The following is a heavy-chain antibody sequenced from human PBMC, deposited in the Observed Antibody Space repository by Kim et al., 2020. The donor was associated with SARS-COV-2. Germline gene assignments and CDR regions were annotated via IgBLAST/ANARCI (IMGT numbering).Heavy chain of an antibody. Sequence: VKGRFTISRDNSKNTLYLQMNSLRAEDTAVYYCAKGDRIMITFGGVDFDYWGQGTLVTVSS. J-gene: IGHJ4*02. CDR3: AKGDRIMITFGGVDFDY. V-gene: IGHV3-23*01. D-gene: IGHD3-16*01.